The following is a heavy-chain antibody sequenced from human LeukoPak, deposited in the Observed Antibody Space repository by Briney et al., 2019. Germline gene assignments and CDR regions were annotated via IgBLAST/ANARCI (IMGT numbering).Heavy chain of an antibody. D-gene: IGHD3-10*01. Sequence: PSQTLSLTCTVSGASISSGDYFWTWIRQPPGKGLEWIGYIFDSGRTDFNPSLKSRVTISVDRPKNQFSLRLSSVTAADMAVYYCARGYYGSGSYSPDAFDIWGQGTMVTVSS. CDR2: IFDSGRT. CDR3: ARGYYGSGSYSPDAFDI. CDR1: GASISSGDYF. V-gene: IGHV4-30-2*01. J-gene: IGHJ3*02.